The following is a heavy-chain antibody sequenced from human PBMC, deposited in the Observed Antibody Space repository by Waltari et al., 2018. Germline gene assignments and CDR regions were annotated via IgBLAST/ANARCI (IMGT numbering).Heavy chain of an antibody. V-gene: IGHV3-30*01. CDR3: ARGDCSSTSCYSLES. D-gene: IGHD2-2*01. Sequence: QVHLVESGGGVVQSGKSLRLSCAASGFPIKAFAMHWVRQAPGQGLEWVSVISSDGTNKYYADSVKGRFTISRDNSGGTLYLQMNSLRPQDTAIYFCARGDCSSTSCYSLESWGHGTLVTVS. CDR1: GFPIKAFA. CDR2: ISSDGTNK. J-gene: IGHJ1*01.